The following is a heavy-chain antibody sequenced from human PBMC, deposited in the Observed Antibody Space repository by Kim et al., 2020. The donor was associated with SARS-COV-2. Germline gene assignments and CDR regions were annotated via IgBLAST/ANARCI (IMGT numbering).Heavy chain of an antibody. CDR2: IKSKTDGGTT. CDR3: TTRGRGGSSGWSKPLDY. J-gene: IGHJ4*02. CDR1: GFTFSNAW. Sequence: GGSLRLSCAASGFTFSNAWMSWVRQAPGKGLEWVGRIKSKTDGGTTDYAAPVKGRFTISRDDSKNTLYLQMNSLKTEDTAVYYCTTRGRGGSSGWSKPLDYWGQGTLVTVSS. D-gene: IGHD6-19*01. V-gene: IGHV3-15*01.